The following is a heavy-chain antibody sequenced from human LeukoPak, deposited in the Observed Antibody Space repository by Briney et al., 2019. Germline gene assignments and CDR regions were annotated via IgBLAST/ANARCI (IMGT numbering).Heavy chain of an antibody. CDR2: ILSSGGST. CDR1: GFTFSNYA. CDR3: AKWGDYDVLTGYYVPDY. D-gene: IGHD3-9*01. J-gene: IGHJ4*02. Sequence: PGASLRLSCAASGFTFSNYAMSWVRQAPGKGLEWVSAILSSGGSTYYADSVKGRFTVSRDNSRSTLYLQMKSLRAEDTALYYCAKWGDYDVLTGYYVPDYWGQGTRVTVSS. V-gene: IGHV3-23*01.